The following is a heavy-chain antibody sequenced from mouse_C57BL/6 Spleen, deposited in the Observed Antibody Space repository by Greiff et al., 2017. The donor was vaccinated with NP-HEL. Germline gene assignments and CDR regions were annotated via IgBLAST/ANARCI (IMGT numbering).Heavy chain of an antibody. CDR3: ARSGSSYGYYYAMDD. D-gene: IGHD1-1*01. CDR2: FHPYNDDT. Sequence: QVQLQQSGAELVKPGASVKMSCKASGYTFTTYPIEWMKQNHGKSLAWIGNFHPYNDDTKYNEKFKGKATLTVEKSSSTVYLELSRLTSDDSAVYYCARSGSSYGYYYAMDDWGKGTSVTVSS. J-gene: IGHJ4*01. CDR1: GYTFTTYP. V-gene: IGHV1-47*01.